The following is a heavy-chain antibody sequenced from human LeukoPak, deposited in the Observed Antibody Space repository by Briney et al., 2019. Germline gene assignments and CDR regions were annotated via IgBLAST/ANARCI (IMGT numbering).Heavy chain of an antibody. V-gene: IGHV3-30*03. J-gene: IGHJ4*02. CDR2: ILYDGKTK. D-gene: IGHD2-2*01. CDR1: GFTFSTYG. Sequence: GGSLRLSCAASGFTFSTYGMHWVRQAPGKGLEWVAVILYDGKTKYNADSVKGRFTISRDNAKNSLYLQMNSLRAEDTAVYYCATDIVVVPTGYWGQGTLVTVSS. CDR3: ATDIVVVPTGY.